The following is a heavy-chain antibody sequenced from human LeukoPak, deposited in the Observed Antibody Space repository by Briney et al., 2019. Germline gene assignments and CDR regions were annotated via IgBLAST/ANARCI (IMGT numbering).Heavy chain of an antibody. J-gene: IGHJ4*02. D-gene: IGHD1-26*01. V-gene: IGHV1-18*01. CDR3: ARPTLSGSYAY. CDR1: GYTFTSYG. Sequence: ASVKVSCKASGYTFTSYGISWVRQAPGQGLEWMGWISAYNGNTNYAQRLQGRVTMTTGTSTSTAYMELRSLRSDDTAVYYCARPTLSGSYAYWGQGTLVTVSS. CDR2: ISAYNGNT.